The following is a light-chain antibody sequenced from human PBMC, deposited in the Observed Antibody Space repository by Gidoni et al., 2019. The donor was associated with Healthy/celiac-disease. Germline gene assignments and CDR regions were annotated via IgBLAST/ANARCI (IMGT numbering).Light chain of an antibody. CDR1: QSISSW. CDR2: KAS. Sequence: DVQMTQSPSTLSASVGDRVTITCRARQSISSWLAWYQQKPGKAPKLLIYKASSLESGVPSRFRGSGSGTEFTLTISSLQPDDFATYYCQQYNSYPWTFGQGTKVEIK. J-gene: IGKJ1*01. V-gene: IGKV1-5*03. CDR3: QQYNSYPWT.